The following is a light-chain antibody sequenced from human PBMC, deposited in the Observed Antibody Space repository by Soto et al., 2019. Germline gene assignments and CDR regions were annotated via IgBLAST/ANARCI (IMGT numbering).Light chain of an antibody. CDR3: HQRSKWPLT. CDR2: DVS. Sequence: EVVLTQSPDTLSLSPGGSATLSCRASQSVSSYLAWYQQRPGQALRLLIYDVSKRATGIPARFSGSGSRTDFTLTITSLEPEDFAIYFCHQRSKWPLTLGGGTKLEIK. V-gene: IGKV3-11*01. CDR1: QSVSSY. J-gene: IGKJ4*01.